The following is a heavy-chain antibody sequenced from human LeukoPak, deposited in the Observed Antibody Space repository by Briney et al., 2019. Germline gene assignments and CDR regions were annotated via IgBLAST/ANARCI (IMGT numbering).Heavy chain of an antibody. D-gene: IGHD6-19*01. Sequence: KPSETLSLTCTVSGGSISSDYWSWLRQPPGKGLEWIGYIYYRGSTNYNPSLKSRVTISVDTSKNQFSLKLSSVTAADTAVYYCARDHTGDSSGPEAAYMDVWGKGTTVTVSS. CDR3: ARDHTGDSSGPEAAYMDV. CDR2: IYYRGST. V-gene: IGHV4-59*01. CDR1: GGSISSDY. J-gene: IGHJ6*03.